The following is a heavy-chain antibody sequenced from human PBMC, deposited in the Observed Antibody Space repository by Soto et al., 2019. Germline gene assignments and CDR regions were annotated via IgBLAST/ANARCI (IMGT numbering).Heavy chain of an antibody. CDR1: GYTFTNFG. Sequence: QVQLVQSGAEVKKPGASVKVSCKTSGYTFTNFGLSWVRQAPGQGLEWMGWISAYNGNTNYAQNFQGRVTMTTATSTSTAYLVLRSLRSDDTAVYYCASGGTPSDYCGQGTLVTVSS. D-gene: IGHD3-16*01. J-gene: IGHJ4*02. V-gene: IGHV1-18*01. CDR2: ISAYNGNT. CDR3: ASGGTPSDY.